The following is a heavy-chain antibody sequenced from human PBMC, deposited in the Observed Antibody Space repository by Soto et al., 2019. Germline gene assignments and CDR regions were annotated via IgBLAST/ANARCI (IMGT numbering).Heavy chain of an antibody. CDR2: ISSSSSTI. J-gene: IGHJ5*02. CDR3: ASDTTGNDYGEENWFDP. D-gene: IGHD4-17*01. CDR1: GFTFSSYS. Sequence: PGGSLRLSCAASGFTFSSYSMNWVRQGPGEGLEWVTYISSSSSTIFYVDSVKGRFTISRDNAKNLLYLQMNSLRDEDTSVYYCASDTTGNDYGEENWFDPWGQGTLVTVSS. V-gene: IGHV3-48*02.